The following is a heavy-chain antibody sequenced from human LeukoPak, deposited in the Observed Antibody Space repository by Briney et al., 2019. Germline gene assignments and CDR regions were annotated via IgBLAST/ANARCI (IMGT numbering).Heavy chain of an antibody. Sequence: SETLSLTCTVSGGSISSYYWSWIRQPPGKGLEWIGYIYYSGSTNYNPSLKSRVTISVDTSKNQFSLKLSSVTAADTAVYYCARTDVTMVRGVIINDAFDIWGQGAMVTVSS. CDR3: ARTDVTMVRGVIINDAFDI. J-gene: IGHJ3*02. V-gene: IGHV4-59*01. CDR1: GGSISSYY. CDR2: IYYSGST. D-gene: IGHD3-10*01.